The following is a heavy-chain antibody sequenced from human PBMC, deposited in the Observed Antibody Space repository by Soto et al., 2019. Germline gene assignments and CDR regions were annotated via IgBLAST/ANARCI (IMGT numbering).Heavy chain of an antibody. D-gene: IGHD3-10*01. J-gene: IGHJ6*02. Sequence: SETLSLTCTVSGGSISNYYWSWFRQTPGKGLEWIGYVHDSWGSNYNPSLKSRVAISLDTSKSQFSLKLTSVTATDTAVYYCAGGGVRGVITRTRDYYGMDVWGQGTTVTVSS. V-gene: IGHV4-59*08. CDR3: AGGGVRGVITRTRDYYGMDV. CDR2: VHDSWGS. CDR1: GGSISNYY.